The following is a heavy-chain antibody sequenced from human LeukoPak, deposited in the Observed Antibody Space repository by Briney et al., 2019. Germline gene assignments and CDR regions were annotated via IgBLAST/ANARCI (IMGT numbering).Heavy chain of an antibody. CDR3: ATLGACSSTSCHAGWFDP. CDR2: FDPEDGET. D-gene: IGHD2-2*01. V-gene: IGHV1-24*01. J-gene: IGHJ5*02. CDR1: GYTLTELS. Sequence: ASVTVSCKVSGYTLTELSMHWVRQAPGKGLEWMGGFDPEDGETIYAQKFQGRVTMTEDTSTDTAYMELSSLRSEDTAVYYCATLGACSSTSCHAGWFDPWGQGTLVTVSS.